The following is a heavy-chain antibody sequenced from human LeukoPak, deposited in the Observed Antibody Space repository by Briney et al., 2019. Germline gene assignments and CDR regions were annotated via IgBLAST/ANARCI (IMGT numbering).Heavy chain of an antibody. CDR2: IIPIFGTA. J-gene: IGHJ4*02. V-gene: IGHV1-69*05. D-gene: IGHD2-2*01. Sequence: GSSVKVSCKASGGTFSSYAISWVRQAPGQGLEGMGGIIPIFGTANYAQRFQGRVTITTDESTSPAYMELSSLRSEDTAVYYCARWRSSSAATQHYFDYWGQGTLVTVSS. CDR3: ARWRSSSAATQHYFDY. CDR1: GGTFSSYA.